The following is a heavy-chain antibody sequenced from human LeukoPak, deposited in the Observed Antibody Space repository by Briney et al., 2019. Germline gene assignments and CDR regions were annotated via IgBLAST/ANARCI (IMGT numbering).Heavy chain of an antibody. Sequence: GESLKISCKGSGYSFATYWIGWVRQMPGKGLEWMGIIYPGDSDTRYSPSFQGQVTMSADKSISTACLQWSSLKASDTAMYYCARLYDGYNYPSRDYWGQGTLVTVSS. CDR1: GYSFATYW. D-gene: IGHD5-24*01. V-gene: IGHV5-51*01. J-gene: IGHJ4*02. CDR3: ARLYDGYNYPSRDY. CDR2: IYPGDSDT.